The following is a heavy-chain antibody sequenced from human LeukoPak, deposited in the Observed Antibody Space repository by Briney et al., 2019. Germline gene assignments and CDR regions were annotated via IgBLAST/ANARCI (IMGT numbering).Heavy chain of an antibody. D-gene: IGHD3-22*01. CDR1: GGSFSGYY. Sequence: SETLPLTCAVYGGSFSGYYWSWIRQPPGKGLEWIGEINHSGSTNYNPSLKSRVTISVDTSRNQFSLKLSSVTAADTAVYYCARGDFYDSSGYPPMWGQGTLVTVSS. CDR2: INHSGST. CDR3: ARGDFYDSSGYPPM. J-gene: IGHJ4*02. V-gene: IGHV4-34*01.